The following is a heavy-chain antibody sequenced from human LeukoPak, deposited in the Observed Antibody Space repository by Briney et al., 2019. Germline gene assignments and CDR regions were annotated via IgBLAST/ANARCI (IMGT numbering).Heavy chain of an antibody. Sequence: GGSLKLSCAASGFTFSIYWMSWVRQAPGQGREWVAKIKQDGREKYYVDSMKGRFTISRDNAKNSLYLQLNSLRAEDTAVYYCAREMPFGDSFDYWGQGALVTVSS. V-gene: IGHV3-7*01. J-gene: IGHJ4*02. CDR1: GFTFSIYW. D-gene: IGHD3-16*01. CDR3: AREMPFGDSFDY. CDR2: IKQDGREK.